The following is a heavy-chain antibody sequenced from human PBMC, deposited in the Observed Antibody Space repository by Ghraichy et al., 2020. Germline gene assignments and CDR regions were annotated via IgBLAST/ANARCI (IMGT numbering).Heavy chain of an antibody. J-gene: IGHJ3*02. CDR3: ARDFALRGRGAFDI. CDR1: GGSISSYY. CDR2: IYYSGST. Sequence: SETLSLTCTVSGGSISSYYWSWIRQPPGKGLEWIGYIYYSGSTNYNPSLKSRVTISVDTSKNQFSLKLSSVTAADTAVYYCARDFALRGRGAFDIWGQGTMVTVSS. D-gene: IGHD1-26*01. V-gene: IGHV4-59*01.